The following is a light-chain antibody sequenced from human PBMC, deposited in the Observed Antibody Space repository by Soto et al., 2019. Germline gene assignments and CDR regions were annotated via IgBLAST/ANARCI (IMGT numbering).Light chain of an antibody. J-gene: IGKJ4*01. V-gene: IGKV3D-15*01. CDR2: DVS. Sequence: EIVMTQSPATLSVSPGERATLSCWASQSVSSNLAWYQQKPGQAPRLLIYDVSTRATGIPTRFSGSGSGTEFTLTISGLQSEDFAAYYCQQYNNWPLTFGGGTKVEIK. CDR1: QSVSSN. CDR3: QQYNNWPLT.